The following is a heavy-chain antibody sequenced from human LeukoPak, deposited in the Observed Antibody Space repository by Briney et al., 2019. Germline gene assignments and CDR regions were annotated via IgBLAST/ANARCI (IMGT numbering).Heavy chain of an antibody. CDR2: IYNGGST. V-gene: IGHV3-53*01. J-gene: IGHJ4*02. CDR3: ARENRRCECFDY. CDR1: GFTVSSNY. Sequence: PGGSLRLSCAASGFTVSSNYMSWVRQAPGKGLEWVSVIYNGGSTYYADSVKGRFTISRDNSKNTLYLQMNSLRAEDTAVYYCARENRRCECFDYWGQGTLVTVSS. D-gene: IGHD5-24*01.